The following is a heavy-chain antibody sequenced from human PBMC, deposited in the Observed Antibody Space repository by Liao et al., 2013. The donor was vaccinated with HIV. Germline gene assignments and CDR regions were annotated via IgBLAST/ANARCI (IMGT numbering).Heavy chain of an antibody. V-gene: IGHV4-34*01. D-gene: IGHD6-19*01. Sequence: QVQLQQWGPGLVKPSETLSLTCTVSGGSISSYYWSWIRQPPGKGLEWIGEINHSGSTNYNPSLKSRVTISVDTSKNQFSLKLSSVTAADTAVYYCARARIAVAGFPLGFDYWGQGTLVTVSS. CDR2: INHSGST. J-gene: IGHJ4*02. CDR3: ARARIAVAGFPLGFDY. CDR1: GGSISSYY.